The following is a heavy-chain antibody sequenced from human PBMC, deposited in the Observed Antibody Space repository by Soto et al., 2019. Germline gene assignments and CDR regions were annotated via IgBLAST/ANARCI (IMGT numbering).Heavy chain of an antibody. Sequence: PSETLSLTCTVSGGSISNYYWSWIRQPPGKGLQWIGYIFSNGSTYYNPSLKSRVTISVDTSKNQFSLKLSSVTAADTAVYYCAREVHLHAETGLDPWGQGTLVTVSS. CDR2: IFSNGST. V-gene: IGHV4-59*12. J-gene: IGHJ5*02. CDR1: GGSISNYY. CDR3: AREVHLHAETGLDP. D-gene: IGHD7-27*01.